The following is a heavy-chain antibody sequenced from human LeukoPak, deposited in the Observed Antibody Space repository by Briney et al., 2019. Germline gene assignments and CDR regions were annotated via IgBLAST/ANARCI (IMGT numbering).Heavy chain of an antibody. Sequence: GGSLRLSCAASGFTFSSYAMTWVRQAPGKGLEWVSAISGSGGSTYYADSVKGRFTISRDNSKNTLYLQMNSLRAEDTAVYYCTNAPLGVVITVCFDPWGQGTLVTVSS. V-gene: IGHV3-23*01. CDR2: ISGSGGST. CDR3: TNAPLGVVITVCFDP. D-gene: IGHD3-3*01. J-gene: IGHJ5*02. CDR1: GFTFSSYA.